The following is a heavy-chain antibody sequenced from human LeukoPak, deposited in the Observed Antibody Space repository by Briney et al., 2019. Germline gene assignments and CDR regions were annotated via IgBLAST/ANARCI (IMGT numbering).Heavy chain of an antibody. Sequence: ASVKVSCKASGGTFSSYAISWVRQAPGQGLEWMGWINPNSGGTNHAQKFQGRVTMTRDTSISTAYMELSRLRSDDTAVYYCAREGDGYYGSGSQNWFDPWGQGTLATVSS. J-gene: IGHJ5*02. V-gene: IGHV1-2*02. D-gene: IGHD3-10*01. CDR3: AREGDGYYGSGSQNWFDP. CDR1: GGTFSSYA. CDR2: INPNSGGT.